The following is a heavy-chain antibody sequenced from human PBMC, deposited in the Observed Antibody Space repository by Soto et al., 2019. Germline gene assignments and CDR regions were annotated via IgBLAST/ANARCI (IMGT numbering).Heavy chain of an antibody. Sequence: SVKVSCKASGGTFSSYAISWVRQAPGQGLEWMGGIIPIFGTANYAQKFQGRVTITADKSTSTAYMELSSLRSEDTAVYYCASRGYDILTGYYNNWFDPWGRGTLVTVSS. V-gene: IGHV1-69*06. J-gene: IGHJ5*02. CDR3: ASRGYDILTGYYNNWFDP. D-gene: IGHD3-9*01. CDR1: GGTFSSYA. CDR2: IIPIFGTA.